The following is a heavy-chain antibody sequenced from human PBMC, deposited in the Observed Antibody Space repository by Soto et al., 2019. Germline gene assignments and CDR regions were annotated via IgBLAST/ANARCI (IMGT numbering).Heavy chain of an antibody. CDR2: ISSSSSTI. V-gene: IGHV3-48*01. CDR1: GFTFSSYS. CDR3: ASLTVVATIPDAFDI. Sequence: GGSLRLSCAASGFTFSSYSMNWVRQAPGKGLEWVSYISSSSSTIYYADSVKGRFTISRDNAKNSLYLQMNSLRAEDTAVYYCASLTVVATIPDAFDIWGQGTMVTVSS. J-gene: IGHJ3*02. D-gene: IGHD2-15*01.